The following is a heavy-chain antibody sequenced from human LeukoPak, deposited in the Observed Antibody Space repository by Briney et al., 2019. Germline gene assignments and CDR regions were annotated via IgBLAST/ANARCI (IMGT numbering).Heavy chain of an antibody. J-gene: IGHJ4*02. CDR3: AKVNVDTALGGY. CDR1: GYTFTHYY. Sequence: ASVKVSCKTSGYTFTHYYIHWVRQAPGQGLEWMGIINPSGGSTNYAQTFQGRLSMTRDTSTSTVYMELSSLRSEDTAVYYCAKVNVDTALGGYWGQGTLVTVSS. CDR2: INPSGGST. D-gene: IGHD5-18*01. V-gene: IGHV1-46*01.